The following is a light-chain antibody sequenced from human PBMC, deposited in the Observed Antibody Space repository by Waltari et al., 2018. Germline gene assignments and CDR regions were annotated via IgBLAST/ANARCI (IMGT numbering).Light chain of an antibody. J-gene: IGKJ4*01. CDR2: EAS. CDR3: QQRANWPPLT. V-gene: IGKV3-11*01. CDR1: QSVYNF. Sequence: EVVLPQSPATLSLSPGERATLSCRARQSVYNFLAWYQQKPGQAPRLLIYEASQRATGIPARFSGSGSGTDFTLTISSLEPEDVAVYYCQQRANWPPLTFGGGTKVEIK.